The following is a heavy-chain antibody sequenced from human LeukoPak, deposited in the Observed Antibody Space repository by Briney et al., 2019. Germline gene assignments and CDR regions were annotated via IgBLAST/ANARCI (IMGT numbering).Heavy chain of an antibody. D-gene: IGHD5-18*01. CDR1: GFTFSSYA. J-gene: IGHJ6*03. CDR3: AKGLKTAVGPYMGYHYYMDV. Sequence: GGSLRLSCAASGFTFSSYAMHWVRQAPGKGLEWVAVISYDGSNKYYADSVKGRFTISRDNSKNTLSLQMISLRAEDTALYYCAKGLKTAVGPYMGYHYYMDVWGKGTTVTVSS. V-gene: IGHV3-30-3*01. CDR2: ISYDGSNK.